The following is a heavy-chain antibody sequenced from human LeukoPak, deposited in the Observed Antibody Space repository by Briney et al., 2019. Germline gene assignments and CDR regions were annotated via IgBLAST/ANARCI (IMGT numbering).Heavy chain of an antibody. CDR3: AKDGAPNYYYGMDV. Sequence: GGSLRLSCAASGFTFSAYGMHWVRQAPGKGLEWVAVISSDGSNKYYADSVKGRFTISRDNSENTLYLQMNSLRAEDTAVYHCAKDGAPNYYYGMDVWGQGTTVTVSS. CDR1: GFTFSAYG. V-gene: IGHV3-30*18. J-gene: IGHJ6*02. CDR2: ISSDGSNK. D-gene: IGHD3-10*01.